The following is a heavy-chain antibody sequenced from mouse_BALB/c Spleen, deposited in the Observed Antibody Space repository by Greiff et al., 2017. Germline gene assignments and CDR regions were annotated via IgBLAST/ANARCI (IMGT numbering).Heavy chain of an antibody. J-gene: IGHJ2*01. CDR3: ARHPFTTATDY. Sequence: EVMLVESGGGLVKPGGSLKLSCAASGFAFSSYDMSWVRQTPEKRLEWVAYISSGGGSTYYPDTVKGRFTISRDNAKNTLYLQMSSLKSEDTAMYYCARHPFTTATDYWGQGTTLTVSS. CDR1: GFAFSSYD. V-gene: IGHV5-12-1*01. CDR2: ISSGGGST. D-gene: IGHD1-2*01.